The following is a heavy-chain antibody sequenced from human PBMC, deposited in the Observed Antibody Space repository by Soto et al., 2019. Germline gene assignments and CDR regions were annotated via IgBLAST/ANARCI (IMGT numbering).Heavy chain of an antibody. CDR1: GFTFSSYA. V-gene: IGHV3-30-3*01. CDR2: ISYDGSNK. D-gene: IGHD7-27*01. J-gene: IGHJ3*02. Sequence: GGSLRLSCAASGFTFSSYAMHWVRQAPGKGLEWVAVISYDGSNKYYADSVKGRFTISRDNSKNTLYLQMNSLRAEDTAVYYCASLTFDAFDIWGQGTMVTVSS. CDR3: ASLTFDAFDI.